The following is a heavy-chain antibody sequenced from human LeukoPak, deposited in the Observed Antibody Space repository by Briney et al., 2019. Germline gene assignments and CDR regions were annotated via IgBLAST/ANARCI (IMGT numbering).Heavy chain of an antibody. CDR3: AREFPPGPYGDYRIYGFDI. Sequence: GGSLRLSCTVSGFTFGDYAVSWVRQAPGKGLEWVGFIRSKTYGGTTEYAASVKGRFTISRDNSKNTLYLQMNSLRAEDTAVYYCAREFPPGPYGDYRIYGFDIWGQGTMVTVSS. CDR1: GFTFGDYA. V-gene: IGHV3-49*04. D-gene: IGHD4-17*01. CDR2: IRSKTYGGTT. J-gene: IGHJ3*02.